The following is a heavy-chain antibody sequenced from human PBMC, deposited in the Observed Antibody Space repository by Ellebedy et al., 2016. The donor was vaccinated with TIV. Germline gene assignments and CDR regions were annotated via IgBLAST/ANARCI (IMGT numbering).Heavy chain of an antibody. CDR3: ARELAGVGSV. CDR2: IKEDGRAK. Sequence: GGSLRLSCEGSGPSFSDYRMDWVRQAPGKGLEWVANIKEDGRAKSYVDSVRVRFTISRDNAKNSVFLQINSLRAEDTAIYYCARELAGVGSVWGLGTLVTVSS. CDR1: GPSFSDYR. J-gene: IGHJ4*02. V-gene: IGHV3-7*01. D-gene: IGHD2-15*01.